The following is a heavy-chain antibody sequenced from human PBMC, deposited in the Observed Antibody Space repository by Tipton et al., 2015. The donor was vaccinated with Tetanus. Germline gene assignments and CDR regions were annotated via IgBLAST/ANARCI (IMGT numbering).Heavy chain of an antibody. J-gene: IGHJ4*02. D-gene: IGHD2-21*02. CDR2: ISSSSRYI. Sequence: SLRLSCAASGFIFSSYAMHWVRQAPGKGLEWVSSISSSSRYIYYADSVKGRFTISRDNAKNSLYLQMISLRAEDTAVYSCARGMAEASNCGGDCYSDYWGQGTLVTVSS. V-gene: IGHV3-21*01. CDR1: GFIFSSYA. CDR3: ARGMAEASNCGGDCYSDY.